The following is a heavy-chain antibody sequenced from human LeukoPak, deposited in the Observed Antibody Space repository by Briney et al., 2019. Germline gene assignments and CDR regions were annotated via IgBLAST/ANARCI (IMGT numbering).Heavy chain of an antibody. CDR1: GFTFSSYA. D-gene: IGHD3-16*02. Sequence: PGGSLRLSCAASGFTFSSYAMSWVRQAPGKGLEWVSTISGSGGSTYYADSVKGRFTISRDNSKNTLYLQMNSLRAEDTAVYYCAKDHKMITFGGVIVNYYFDYWGQGTLVTVSS. J-gene: IGHJ4*02. CDR2: ISGSGGST. V-gene: IGHV3-23*01. CDR3: AKDHKMITFGGVIVNYYFDY.